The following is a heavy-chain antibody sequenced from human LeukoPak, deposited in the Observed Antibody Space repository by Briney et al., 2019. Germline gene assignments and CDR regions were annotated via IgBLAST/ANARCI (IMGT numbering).Heavy chain of an antibody. J-gene: IGHJ5*02. V-gene: IGHV5-51*01. CDR3: ARAGTTVTKNWFDP. Sequence: PGESLKISCKGSGYSFTSYWIGWVRQMPGKGLEWMGIIYPGDSDTRYSPSFQGQVTISADKSISTTYLQWSSLKASDTAIYFCARAGTTVTKNWFDPWGQGTLVTVSS. CDR2: IYPGDSDT. CDR1: GYSFTSYW. D-gene: IGHD4-11*01.